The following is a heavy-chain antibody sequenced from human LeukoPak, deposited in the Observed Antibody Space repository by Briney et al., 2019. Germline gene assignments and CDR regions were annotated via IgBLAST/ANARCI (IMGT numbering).Heavy chain of an antibody. CDR3: ARSYYYDSNIDY. CDR2: INHSGST. CDR1: GGSFSGYY. J-gene: IGHJ4*02. D-gene: IGHD3-22*01. Sequence: SETLSLTCAVYGGSFSGYYWSWIRQPPGKGLEWIGEINHSGSTNYNPSLKSRVTISVDTSKNQFSLKLSSVTAADTAVYYCARSYYYDSNIDYWGQGTLVTVSS. V-gene: IGHV4-34*01.